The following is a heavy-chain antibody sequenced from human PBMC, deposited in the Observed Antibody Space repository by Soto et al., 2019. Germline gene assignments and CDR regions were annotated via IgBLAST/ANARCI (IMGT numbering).Heavy chain of an antibody. J-gene: IGHJ6*02. CDR1: GYTFTSYD. CDR3: ARAQNYHYYYGMDV. V-gene: IGHV1-8*01. CDR2: MNPNSGNT. Sequence: ASVKVSCKASGYTFTSYDINWVRQATGQGLEWMGWMNPNSGNTGYAQKFQGRVTMTRNTSISTAYMELSSLRSEDTAVYYCARAQNYHYYYGMDVWGQGTTVTVSS.